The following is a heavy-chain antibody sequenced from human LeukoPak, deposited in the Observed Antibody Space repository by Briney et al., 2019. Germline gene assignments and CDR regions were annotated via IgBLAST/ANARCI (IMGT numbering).Heavy chain of an antibody. D-gene: IGHD3-10*01. Sequence: SETLSLTCTVSGGSISSYYWSWIRQPPGKGLEWIGYIYYSGSTNYNPSLKSRVTISVDTSKNQFSLKLSSVTAADTAVYYCARGVMVRGVHGYYYGMDVWGQGTTVTVSS. V-gene: IGHV4-59*01. CDR2: IYYSGST. J-gene: IGHJ6*02. CDR3: ARGVMVRGVHGYYYGMDV. CDR1: GGSISSYY.